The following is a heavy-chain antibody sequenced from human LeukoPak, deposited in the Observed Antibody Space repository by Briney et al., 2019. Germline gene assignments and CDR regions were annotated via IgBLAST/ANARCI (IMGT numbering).Heavy chain of an antibody. V-gene: IGHV3-23*01. J-gene: IGHJ4*02. CDR2: ISGSGGST. CDR3: AKDRPGGTLYVFSTHTTGLFDY. Sequence: TGGSLRLSCAASGFAVSSNYMSWVRQAPGKGLEWVSAISGSGGSTYYADSVKGRFTISRDNSKNTLYLQMNSLRAEDTAVYYCAKDRPGGTLYVFSTHTTGLFDYWGQGTLVTVSS. D-gene: IGHD3-16*01. CDR1: GFAVSSNY.